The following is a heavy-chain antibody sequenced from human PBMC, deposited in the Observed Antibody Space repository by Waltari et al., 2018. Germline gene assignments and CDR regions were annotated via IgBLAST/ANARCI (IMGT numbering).Heavy chain of an antibody. D-gene: IGHD4-4*01. CDR2: IIPIFGTA. V-gene: IGHV1-69*13. CDR1: GGTFSSYA. J-gene: IGHJ5*02. Sequence: QVQLVQSGAEVKKPGSSVKVSCKASGGTFSSYAISWVRQAPGQGLEWMGGIIPIFGTANYAKKFQGRVTITADESTSTAYMELSSLRSEDTAVYYCARDPTVTTPKEYWFDPWGQGTLVTVSS. CDR3: ARDPTVTTPKEYWFDP.